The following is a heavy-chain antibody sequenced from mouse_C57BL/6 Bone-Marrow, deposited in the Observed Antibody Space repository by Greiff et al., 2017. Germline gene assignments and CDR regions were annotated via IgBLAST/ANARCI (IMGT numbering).Heavy chain of an antibody. CDR3: ARTYGSYYYAMDY. J-gene: IGHJ4*01. V-gene: IGHV1-81*01. CDR2: IYPRSGNP. CDR1: GYTFTSYG. D-gene: IGHD1-1*01. Sequence: QVHVKQSGAELARPGASVKLSCKASGYTFTSYGISWVKQRTGQGLAWIGEIYPRSGNPYYNEKFKGKATLTADKSSSTAYMELLSLTSEDSAVYFCARTYGSYYYAMDYWGQGTSVTVSS.